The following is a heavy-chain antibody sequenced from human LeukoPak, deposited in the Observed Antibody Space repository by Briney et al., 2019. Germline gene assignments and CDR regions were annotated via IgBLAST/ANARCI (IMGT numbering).Heavy chain of an antibody. V-gene: IGHV1-2*02. Sequence: ASVKVSCKPSVYIFAHYYMHWVRQAPGQGLEWMGWINPNSGGTNYARKFQGRVTMTTDTSISTAYMDLTSLMSDDTAVYYCARGAYSSPSSLFDYWGQGTLVTVSS. CDR2: INPNSGGT. D-gene: IGHD6-6*01. CDR3: ARGAYSSPSSLFDY. J-gene: IGHJ4*02. CDR1: VYIFAHYY.